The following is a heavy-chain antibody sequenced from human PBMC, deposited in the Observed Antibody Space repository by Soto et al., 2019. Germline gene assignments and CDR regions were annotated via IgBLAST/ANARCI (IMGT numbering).Heavy chain of an antibody. CDR1: GFTFSSYA. CDR3: ASGRGRYFYYGMYV. J-gene: IGHJ6*02. CDR2: ISGSGDRT. Sequence: EVQLLESGGGLVQPGGSLRLSCAASGFTFSSYAITWVSQGPGKGLEWVSVISGSGDRTYYADSVKGRFTISRDNSKNTLYLQMNSLRVEDTAVYYCASGRGRYFYYGMYVWGQGTTVTVSS. D-gene: IGHD1-26*01. V-gene: IGHV3-23*01.